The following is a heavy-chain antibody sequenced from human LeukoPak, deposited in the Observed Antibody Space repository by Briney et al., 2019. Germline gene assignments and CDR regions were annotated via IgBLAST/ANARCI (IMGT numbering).Heavy chain of an antibody. CDR1: GYSFTSCW. CDR3: ARPPGEHDSRGGFDY. J-gene: IGHJ4*02. CDR2: IYPGDSDT. V-gene: IGHV5-51*01. Sequence: GESLKISCMGSGYSFTSCWIGWVRQMPGQGLEWMGIIYPGDSDTRYSPSFQGQVTISADKSISTAYLQWSSLKASYTAMYYCARPPGEHDSRGGFDYWGQGTLVTVSS. D-gene: IGHD3-22*01.